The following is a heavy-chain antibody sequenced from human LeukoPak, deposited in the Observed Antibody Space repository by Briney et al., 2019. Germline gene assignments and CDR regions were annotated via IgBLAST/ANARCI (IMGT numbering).Heavy chain of an antibody. CDR1: GFTFSSYS. CDR2: ISSSSYI. V-gene: IGHV3-21*01. CDR3: ARSTYYDILTGLGALYY. Sequence: PGGSLRLSCAASGFTFSSYSMNWVRQAPGKGLEWVSSISSSSYIYYADSVKGRFTISRDNAKNSLYLQMNSLRAEDTAVYYCARSTYYDILTGLGALYYWGQGTLVTVSS. J-gene: IGHJ4*02. D-gene: IGHD3-9*01.